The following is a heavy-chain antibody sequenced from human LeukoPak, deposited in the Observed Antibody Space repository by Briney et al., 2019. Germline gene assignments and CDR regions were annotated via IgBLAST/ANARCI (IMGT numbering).Heavy chain of an antibody. J-gene: IGHJ4*02. V-gene: IGHV4-4*07. D-gene: IGHD3-3*01. CDR3: ARGNFWSGTYYFDS. CDR2: IYSNGNT. CDR1: GGSISSYY. Sequence: SETLSLTCTVSGGSISSYYWSWIRQPAGEGLEWIGRIYSNGNTIYHPSLKMRVTMSVDTSNNLPSLKLSSVTAADTAVYYCARGNFWSGTYYFDSWGQGTLVTVSS.